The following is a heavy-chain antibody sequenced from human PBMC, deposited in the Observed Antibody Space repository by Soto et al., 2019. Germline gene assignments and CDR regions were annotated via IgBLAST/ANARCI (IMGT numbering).Heavy chain of an antibody. V-gene: IGHV4-31*03. CDR1: GGSIRSNGYY. J-gene: IGHJ5*02. Sequence: QVQLQESGPGLVKPSQTLSLTCTVSGGSIRSNGYYWNWIRQYPGQGLEWIGYIYHSGSTYYNPSLKSRVTISLDTSNNRFSLNLSSVTAADTAMYYCARDGGTAMVLDPWGQGTLVTVSS. CDR2: IYHSGST. CDR3: ARDGGTAMVLDP. D-gene: IGHD5-18*01.